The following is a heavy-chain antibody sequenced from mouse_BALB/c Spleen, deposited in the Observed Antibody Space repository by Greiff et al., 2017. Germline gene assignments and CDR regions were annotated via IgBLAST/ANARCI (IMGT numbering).Heavy chain of an antibody. Sequence: EVQLQQSGPGLVKPSQSLSLTCTVTGYSITSDYAWNWIRQFPGNKLEWMGYISYSGSTSYNPSLKSRISITRDTSKNQFFLQLNSVTTEDTATYYCARNYGSSWYFDVWGAGTTVTVSS. J-gene: IGHJ1*01. CDR3: ARNYGSSWYFDV. D-gene: IGHD1-1*01. V-gene: IGHV3-2*02. CDR2: ISYSGST. CDR1: GYSITSDYA.